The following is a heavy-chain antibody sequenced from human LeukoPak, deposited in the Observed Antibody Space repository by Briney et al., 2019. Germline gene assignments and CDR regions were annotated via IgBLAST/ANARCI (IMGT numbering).Heavy chain of an antibody. CDR3: ARGDYGDFRVFYTLFDY. Sequence: GESLKISCKGSGYTFTNYWIGWVRQMPGKGREWMGIMYPGDSDTRYSPSFQGQVTISADKSISTAYLQWSSLKASDTAMYYCARGDYGDFRVFYTLFDYWGQGTLVTVSS. V-gene: IGHV5-51*01. D-gene: IGHD4-17*01. CDR2: MYPGDSDT. J-gene: IGHJ4*02. CDR1: GYTFTNYW.